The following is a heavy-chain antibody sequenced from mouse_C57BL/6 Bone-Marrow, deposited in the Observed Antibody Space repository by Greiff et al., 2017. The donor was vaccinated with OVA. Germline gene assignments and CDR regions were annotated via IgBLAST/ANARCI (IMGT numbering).Heavy chain of an antibody. D-gene: IGHD1-1*01. J-gene: IGHJ2*01. CDR1: GYTFTDYE. CDR2: IDPETGGT. CDR3: TRGSTTVYDY. V-gene: IGHV1-15*01. Sequence: QVQLQQSGAELVRPGASVTLSCKASGYTFTDYEMHWVKQTPVHGLEWIGAIDPETGGTAYNQKFKGKAILTADKSSSTAYMELRSLTSEDSAVYYCTRGSTTVYDYWGQGTTLTVSS.